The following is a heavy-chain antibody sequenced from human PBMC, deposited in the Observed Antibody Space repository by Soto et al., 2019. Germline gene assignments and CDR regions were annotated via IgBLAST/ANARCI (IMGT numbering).Heavy chain of an antibody. D-gene: IGHD1-1*01. Sequence: GESLKISCKGSGYSFTSYWIGWVRQMPGQGLEWMGIIYPADSDTSYSPSFQGQVPISADQSISTAYLQWSSLKASDTAMYCGARQHLAGRPTGGGLDPWGQGTLVTVSS. CDR1: GYSFTSYW. CDR3: ARQHLAGRPTGGGLDP. J-gene: IGHJ5*02. CDR2: IYPADSDT. V-gene: IGHV5-51*01.